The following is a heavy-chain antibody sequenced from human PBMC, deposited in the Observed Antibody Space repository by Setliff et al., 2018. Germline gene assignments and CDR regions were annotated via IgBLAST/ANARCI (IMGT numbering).Heavy chain of an antibody. V-gene: IGHV4-61*02. J-gene: IGHJ4*02. Sequence: PSETLSLTCTVSGGSITSGSFYWSWIRQPAGKKLEWIGRIHASGSPDYNPSFKSRVTRSRDTSTNQFSLKLGSVTAADTAVYFCARDNTIVGATDYWGQGTLVTVSS. CDR1: GGSITSGSFY. D-gene: IGHD1-26*01. CDR3: ARDNTIVGATDY. CDR2: IHASGSP.